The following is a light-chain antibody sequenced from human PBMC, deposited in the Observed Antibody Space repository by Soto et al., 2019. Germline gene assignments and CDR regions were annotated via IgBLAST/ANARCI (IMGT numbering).Light chain of an antibody. CDR3: QKFSGSVT. CDR2: GAS. V-gene: IGKV3-20*01. J-gene: IGKJ4*01. CDR1: QSVTSTY. Sequence: PGERATLSCRASQSVTSTYLAWYQQKPGQAPRLLIYGASKRQSGVPARFSGGGSGTDFTLTISSLEPEDFAVYYCQKFSGSVTFGGGTRVDI.